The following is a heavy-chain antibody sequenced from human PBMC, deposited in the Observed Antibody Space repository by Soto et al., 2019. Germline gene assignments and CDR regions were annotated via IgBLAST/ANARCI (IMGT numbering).Heavy chain of an antibody. CDR1: GGSFSGYY. V-gene: IGHV4-34*01. J-gene: IGHJ6*02. Sequence: SETLSLTCAVYGGSFSGYYWSWIRQPPGKGLEWIGEINHSGSTNYNPSLKSRVTISVDTSKNQFSLKLSSVTAADTAVYYCASGIMDGSGTYYYYGMDVWGQGTTVTVSS. CDR2: INHSGST. CDR3: ASGIMDGSGTYYYYGMDV. D-gene: IGHD3-10*01.